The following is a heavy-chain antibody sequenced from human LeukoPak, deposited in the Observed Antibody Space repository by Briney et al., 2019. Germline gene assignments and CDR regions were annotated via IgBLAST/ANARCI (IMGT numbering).Heavy chain of an antibody. CDR3: Y. Sequence: TSETLSLTCTVSGGSVSSGTHYWSWIRQPPGKGLEWIGYIYYTGSTNYNPSLKSRVSMSIDTSKNQFSLKLTSVTAADTAVYYDYWGQGTPVTVSS. CDR2: IYYTGST. V-gene: IGHV4-61*01. J-gene: IGHJ4*02. CDR1: GGSVSSGTHY.